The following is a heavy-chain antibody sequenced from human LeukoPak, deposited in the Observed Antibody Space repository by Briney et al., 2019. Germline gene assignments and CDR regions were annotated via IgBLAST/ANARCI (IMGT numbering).Heavy chain of an antibody. Sequence: ASVKVSCKASGYTFTSYGFSWVRQAPGQGLEWMGWINAYNGNTNYAQKLQGKFTITPDTSTSTAYMELRSLRFDDTAVYYCARRKGTTLSFDYWGQGTLVTVSS. CDR3: ARRKGTTLSFDY. CDR1: GYTFTSYG. V-gene: IGHV1-18*01. D-gene: IGHD1-1*01. J-gene: IGHJ4*02. CDR2: INAYNGNT.